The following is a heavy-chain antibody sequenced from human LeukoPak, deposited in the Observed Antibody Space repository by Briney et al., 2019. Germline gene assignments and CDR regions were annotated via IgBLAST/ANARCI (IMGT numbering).Heavy chain of an antibody. CDR2: ISSSSSYI. CDR3: VRAERPYYFDY. D-gene: IGHD1-1*01. V-gene: IGHV3-21*01. J-gene: IGHJ4*02. CDR1: GFTFSSYS. Sequence: GGSLRLSCAASGFTFSSYSMNWVRQAPGKGLEWVSSISSSSSYIYYADSVKGRFTISRDNAKNSLYLQMNSLRVEDTAVYHCVRAERPYYFDYWGQGTPVTVSS.